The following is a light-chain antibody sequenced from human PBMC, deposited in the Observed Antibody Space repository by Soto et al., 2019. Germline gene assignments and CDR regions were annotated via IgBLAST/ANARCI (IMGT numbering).Light chain of an antibody. Sequence: IKMTQSPSLLSASIGDRVTISCRASQSISRYLAWYQQKPGKAPELLIYAASTLQSGVPSRFSGSGSGTDFTLTISCLQSEDFATYYCQHYNSNSEAFGQRAKVDIK. CDR2: AAS. V-gene: IGKV1D-8*01. CDR1: QSISRY. CDR3: QHYNSNSEA. J-gene: IGKJ1*01.